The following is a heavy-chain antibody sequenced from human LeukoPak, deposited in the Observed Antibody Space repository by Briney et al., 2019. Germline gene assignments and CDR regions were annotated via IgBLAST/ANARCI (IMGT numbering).Heavy chain of an antibody. Sequence: ASVKVSCKASGYPFIGYYIHWVRQAPGQGLEWMGWINPNNGGANYAQNFQGRVTMTRDTSISTAHMELTRLKSDDTAVYYCARDPTVTTLRFFDDWGQGTLVTVSS. CDR1: GYPFIGYY. J-gene: IGHJ4*02. CDR2: INPNNGGA. CDR3: ARDPTVTTLRFFDD. D-gene: IGHD4-17*01. V-gene: IGHV1-2*02.